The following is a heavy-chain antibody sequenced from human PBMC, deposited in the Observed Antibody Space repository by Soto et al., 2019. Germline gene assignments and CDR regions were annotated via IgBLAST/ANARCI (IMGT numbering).Heavy chain of an antibody. J-gene: IGHJ4*02. CDR1: GGSFSGYY. CDR2: INHSGST. CDR3: ARGPVGVITDY. V-gene: IGHV4-34*01. Sequence: SETLSLTCAVYGGSFSGYYWSWIRQPPGKGLEWIGEINHSGSTNYNPSLKSRVTISVDTSKSQFSLKLSSVTAADTAVYYCARGPVGVITDYWGQGTLVTVSS. D-gene: IGHD3-22*01.